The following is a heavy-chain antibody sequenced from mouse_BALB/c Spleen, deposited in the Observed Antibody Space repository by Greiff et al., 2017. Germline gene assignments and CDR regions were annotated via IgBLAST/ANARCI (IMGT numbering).Heavy chain of an antibody. V-gene: IGHV1-15*01. CDR3: TSGYGNYVYAMDY. CDR1: GYTFTDYE. CDR2: IDPETGGT. J-gene: IGHJ4*01. D-gene: IGHD2-10*02. Sequence: VQRVESGAELVRPGASVTLSCKASGYTFTDYEMHWVKQTPVHGLEWIGAIDPETGGTAYNQKFKGKATLTADKSSSTAYMELRSLTSEDSAVYYCTSGYGNYVYAMDYWGQGTSVTVSS.